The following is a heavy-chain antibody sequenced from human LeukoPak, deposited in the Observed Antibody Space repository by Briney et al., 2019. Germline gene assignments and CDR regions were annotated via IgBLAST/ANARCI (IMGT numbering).Heavy chain of an antibody. CDR2: ISSSGSTI. D-gene: IGHD6-19*01. CDR1: GFTFSSYE. V-gene: IGHV3-48*03. CDR3: ARDFYNGSGLENFDY. J-gene: IGHJ4*02. Sequence: GGSLRLSCAASGFTFSSYEMNWVRQAPGKGLEWVSYISSSGSTIYYADSVKGRFTISRDNAKNSLYLQMNSLRAEDTAVYYCARDFYNGSGLENFDYWGQGTLVTVSS.